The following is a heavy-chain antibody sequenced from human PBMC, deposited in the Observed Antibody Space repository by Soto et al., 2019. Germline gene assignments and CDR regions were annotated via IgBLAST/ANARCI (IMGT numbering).Heavy chain of an antibody. J-gene: IGHJ4*02. CDR1: GFAFGSYA. V-gene: IGHV3-23*04. Sequence: EAQLVESGGGLVQPGGSLRLSCAASGFAFGSYAMNWVRQAPGKGLEWVSAVPSGGTTYYADSMGGRFTISRDNSKNTLYLQMNSLRAEDTAVYYCATELRYLEWFTRPDYWGQGTLVTVSS. CDR2: VPSGGTT. CDR3: ATELRYLEWFTRPDY. D-gene: IGHD3-3*01.